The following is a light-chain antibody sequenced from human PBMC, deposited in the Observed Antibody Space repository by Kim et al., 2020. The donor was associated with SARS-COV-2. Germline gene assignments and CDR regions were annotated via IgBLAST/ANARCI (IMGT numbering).Light chain of an antibody. Sequence: KTITNSCTGSSGSIASNYVQWYQQRPDAAPRVVLFENNQRPSGVPDRFSGSIDSSSNSASLTISGLESEDEADYYCQSFDANNHAVFGGGTQLTVL. CDR2: ENN. CDR1: SGSIASNY. V-gene: IGLV6-57*02. CDR3: QSFDANNHAV. J-gene: IGLJ2*01.